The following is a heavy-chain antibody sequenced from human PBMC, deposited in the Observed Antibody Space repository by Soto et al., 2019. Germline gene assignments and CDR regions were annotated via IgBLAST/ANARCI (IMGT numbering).Heavy chain of an antibody. D-gene: IGHD3-10*01. CDR3: ARDTYGSGRGGDAFDI. CDR2: IYHSGST. V-gene: IGHV4-4*02. Sequence: PSETLSLTCAVSGGSTSSSNWWSWVRQPPGKGLEWIGEIYHSGSTTYNPSLKSRLTILRDKSKNQFSLKLTSVTAADTAVYYCARDTYGSGRGGDAFDIWGQGTMVTVSS. J-gene: IGHJ3*02. CDR1: GGSTSSSNW.